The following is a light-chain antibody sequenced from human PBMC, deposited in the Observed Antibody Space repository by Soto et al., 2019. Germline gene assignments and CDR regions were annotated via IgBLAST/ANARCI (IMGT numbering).Light chain of an antibody. J-gene: IGLJ3*02. Sequence: QSALTQPRSVSGSPGQSVTISCTGTSGDVGAYDRVSWYQHHPTKAPKLINYDVTNRPSGVPYRFSGSKSGSTASLTISGLQAEDEDDYYCCSHAGGSSWVFGGGTKLTVL. V-gene: IGLV2-11*01. CDR2: DVT. CDR1: SGDVGAYDR. CDR3: CSHAGGSSWV.